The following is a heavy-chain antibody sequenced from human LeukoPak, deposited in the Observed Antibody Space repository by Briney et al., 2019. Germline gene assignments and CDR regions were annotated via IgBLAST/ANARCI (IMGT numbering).Heavy chain of an antibody. CDR2: IYYSGST. J-gene: IGHJ4*02. D-gene: IGHD6-13*01. Sequence: SETLSLTCTVSGGSISSHYWSWIRQPPGKGPEWIGYIYYSGSTNYNPSLKSRVTISVDTSKNQFSLKLSSVTAADTAVYYCARDAGKQQLGSFDYWGQGTLVTVSS. CDR1: GGSISSHY. V-gene: IGHV4-59*11. CDR3: ARDAGKQQLGSFDY.